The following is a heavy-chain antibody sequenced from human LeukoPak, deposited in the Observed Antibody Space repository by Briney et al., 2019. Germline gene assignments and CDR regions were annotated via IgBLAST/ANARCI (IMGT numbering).Heavy chain of an antibody. CDR2: IIPIFGTA. V-gene: IGHV1-69*13. CDR1: GGTFTSYA. CDR3: TSYNWDGDGGTNYFDY. J-gene: IGHJ4*02. D-gene: IGHD1-1*01. Sequence: ASVKVSCKASGGTFTSYAISWVRQPPGQGLEWMGGIIPIFGTANYAQKFQGRVTITADESTSTAYMALSSLRSEDTAVYYCTSYNWDGDGGTNYFDYWGQGTLVTVSS.